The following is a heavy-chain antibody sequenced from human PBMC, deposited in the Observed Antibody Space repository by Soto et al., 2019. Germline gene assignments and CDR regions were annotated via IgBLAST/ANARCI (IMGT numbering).Heavy chain of an antibody. J-gene: IGHJ6*02. CDR3: AKELGSYDILTGYHYYYYYGMDV. D-gene: IGHD3-9*01. V-gene: IGHV3-23*01. CDR1: GFTFSSYA. Sequence: PGESLKISCAASGFTFSSYAMSWVRQAPWKGLEWVSAISGSGGSTYYADSVKGRFTISRDNSKNTLYLQMNSLRAEDTAVYYCAKELGSYDILTGYHYYYYYGMDVWGQGTTVTVSS. CDR2: ISGSGGST.